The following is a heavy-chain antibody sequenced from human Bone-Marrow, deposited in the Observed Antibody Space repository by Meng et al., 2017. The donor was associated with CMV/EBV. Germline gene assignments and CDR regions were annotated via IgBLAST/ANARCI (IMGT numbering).Heavy chain of an antibody. CDR1: GFTFTSDW. CDR3: ARDQIVSGMDV. D-gene: IGHD2-15*01. J-gene: IGHJ6*02. Sequence: VGSLRLSCATSGFTFTSDWMSWVRQAPGRGLEWVANIKQDGSEKYYVDSVKGRFTISRDNAKNSLYLQMNSLRAEDTAVYYCARDQIVSGMDVWGQGTTVTVSS. V-gene: IGHV3-7*01. CDR2: IKQDGSEK.